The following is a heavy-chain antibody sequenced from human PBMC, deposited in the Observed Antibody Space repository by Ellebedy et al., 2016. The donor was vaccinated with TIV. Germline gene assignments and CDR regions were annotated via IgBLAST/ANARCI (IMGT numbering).Heavy chain of an antibody. J-gene: IGHJ4*02. D-gene: IGHD6-19*01. Sequence: SQTLSLTCAISGDSVSSNSATWNWIRQSPSRGLEWLGRTYYRSKWYHDYVVSVKSRITINPDTSMNQFPLQLNSVTPEDTAVYYCARGVWQWLVPLYYFDSWGQGTLVTVSS. CDR3: ARGVWQWLVPLYYFDS. CDR1: GDSVSSNSAT. V-gene: IGHV6-1*01. CDR2: TYYRSKWYH.